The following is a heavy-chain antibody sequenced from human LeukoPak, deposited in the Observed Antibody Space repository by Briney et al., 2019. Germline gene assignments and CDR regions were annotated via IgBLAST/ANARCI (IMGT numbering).Heavy chain of an antibody. D-gene: IGHD1-1*01. CDR2: IWYDGSNK. Sequence: PGRSLRLSCAASGFTFSTYGMHWVRQAPGKGLEWVAVIWYDGSNKYYADSVKGRFTISRDNSKNTLYLQMNSLRAEHTAVYYCARDWNHYLDYWGQGTLVTVSS. CDR3: ARDWNHYLDY. J-gene: IGHJ4*02. V-gene: IGHV3-33*01. CDR1: GFTFSTYG.